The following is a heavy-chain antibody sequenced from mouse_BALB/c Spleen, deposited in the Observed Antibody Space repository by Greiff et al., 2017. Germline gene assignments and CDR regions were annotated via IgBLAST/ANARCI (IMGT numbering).Heavy chain of an antibody. CDR2: IRNKANGYTT. D-gene: IGHD2-2*01. Sequence: EVQVVESGGGLVQPGGSLRLSCATSGFTFTDYYMSWVRQPPGKALEWLGFIRNKANGYTTEYSASVKGRFTISRDNSQSILYLQMNTLRAEDSATYYCARGAYGYGSAMDYWGQGTSVTVSS. CDR1: GFTFTDYY. V-gene: IGHV7-3*02. J-gene: IGHJ4*01. CDR3: ARGAYGYGSAMDY.